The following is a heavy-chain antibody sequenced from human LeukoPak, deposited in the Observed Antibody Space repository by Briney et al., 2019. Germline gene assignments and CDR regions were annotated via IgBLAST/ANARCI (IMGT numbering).Heavy chain of an antibody. V-gene: IGHV1-2*06. D-gene: IGHD3-22*01. Sequence: ASVKVSCKASGYTFTGYYMHWVRQAPGQGLEWMGRINPNSGGTNYAQKFQGRVTMTRDTSISAAYMELSRLRSDDTAVYYCATTSGYYYYYFDSWGQGTLVTVSS. CDR2: INPNSGGT. CDR3: ATTSGYYYYYFDS. J-gene: IGHJ4*02. CDR1: GYTFTGYY.